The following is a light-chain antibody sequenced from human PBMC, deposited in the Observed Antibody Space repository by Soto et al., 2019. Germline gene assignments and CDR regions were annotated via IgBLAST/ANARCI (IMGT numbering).Light chain of an antibody. CDR3: QQSYSTPLT. CDR1: QNIRNL. V-gene: IGKV1-5*01. J-gene: IGKJ3*01. CDR2: DAS. Sequence: DIQLTQSPSTLSAAVGDSVTITCRASQNIRNLLAWYQQKPGKAPKPLIFDASTLKTGVPSRFGGSGSGAEFNFTITGLQPDDFATYYCQQSYSTPLTFGPGTKVDIK.